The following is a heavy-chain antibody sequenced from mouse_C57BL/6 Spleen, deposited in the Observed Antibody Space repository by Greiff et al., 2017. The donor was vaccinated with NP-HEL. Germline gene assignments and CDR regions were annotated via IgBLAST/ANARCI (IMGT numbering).Heavy chain of an antibody. CDR3: ARDGYYGDDRAGDY. D-gene: IGHD2-2*01. J-gene: IGHJ2*01. V-gene: IGHV1-64*01. CDR1: GYTFTSYW. CDR2: IHPNSGST. Sequence: VQLQQPGAELVKPGASVKLSCKASGYTFTSYWMHWVKQRPGQGLEWIGMIHPNSGSTNYNEKFKSKATLTVDKSSSTAYMQLSRLTSEDSAVYYCARDGYYGDDRAGDYWGQGTTLTVSS.